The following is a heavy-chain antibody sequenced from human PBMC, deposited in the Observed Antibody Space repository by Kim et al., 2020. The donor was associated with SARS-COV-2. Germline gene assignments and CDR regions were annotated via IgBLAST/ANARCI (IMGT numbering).Heavy chain of an antibody. Sequence: ASVKVSCKASGYTFTSYGISWVRQAPGQGLEWMGWISAYNGNTNYAQKLQGRVTMTTDTSTSTAYMELRSLRSDDTAVYYCARDLYVGYDILTGYYPFDYWGQGTLVTVSS. V-gene: IGHV1-18*04. J-gene: IGHJ4*02. CDR1: GYTFTSYG. CDR2: ISAYNGNT. D-gene: IGHD3-9*01. CDR3: ARDLYVGYDILTGYYPFDY.